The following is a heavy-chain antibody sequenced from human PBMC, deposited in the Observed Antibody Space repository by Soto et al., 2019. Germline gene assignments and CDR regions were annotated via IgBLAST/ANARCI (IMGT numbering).Heavy chain of an antibody. Sequence: QVPLVQSGAEVKKPGASVKVSCKASGYTFTSYDINWVRQATGQGLEWMGWMNAHSGNTSYAQKLQGRVTMTRNTSISTAYMELSSLRSEDTAVYYCAGRQQLVIHYYYMDVWGKGTTVTVSS. CDR3: AGRQQLVIHYYYMDV. CDR2: MNAHSGNT. J-gene: IGHJ6*03. D-gene: IGHD6-13*01. V-gene: IGHV1-8*01. CDR1: GYTFTSYD.